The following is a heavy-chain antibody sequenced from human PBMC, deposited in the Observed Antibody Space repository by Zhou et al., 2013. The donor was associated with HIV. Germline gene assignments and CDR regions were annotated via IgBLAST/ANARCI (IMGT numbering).Heavy chain of an antibody. D-gene: IGHD3-9*01. CDR3: ASRPYYDRTGYYVD. CDR2: IVPMFGRP. V-gene: IGHV1-69*13. CDR1: NYTFNNHG. Sequence: QVQLVQSGAEVKKPGASVKVSCKASNYTFNNHGIIWVRQAPGHGLEWMGGIVPMFGRPNYAQKFQGRVTISADESTSTVFMEMSGLTSEDTAVYFCASRPYYDRTGYYVDWGQGTLITVSS. J-gene: IGHJ4*02.